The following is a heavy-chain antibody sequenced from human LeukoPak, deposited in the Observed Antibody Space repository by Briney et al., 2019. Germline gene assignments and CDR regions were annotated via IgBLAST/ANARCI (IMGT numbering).Heavy chain of an antibody. CDR2: ITNSGTTI. Sequence: GGSLRLSCAASGFTFTDYYTSWIRQAPGKGLEWVSYITNSGTTIYYADSVKGRFTISRDNAKNSLYLQMNSLRAEDTAVYYCARDGHYDILTGYFQDWGQRTLVTVSS. CDR3: ARDGHYDILTGYFQD. CDR1: GFTFTDYY. V-gene: IGHV3-11*01. D-gene: IGHD3-9*01. J-gene: IGHJ1*01.